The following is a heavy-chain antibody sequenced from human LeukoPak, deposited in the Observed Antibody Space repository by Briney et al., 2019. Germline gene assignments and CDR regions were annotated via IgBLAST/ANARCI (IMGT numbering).Heavy chain of an antibody. J-gene: IGHJ6*03. CDR3: ARRTHVVVVAATPKNSYYYYYMDV. CDR2: ISAYNGNT. CDR1: GYTFTSYG. D-gene: IGHD2-15*01. Sequence: ASVKVSCKASGYTFTSYGISWGRQPPGQGLEWMGWISAYNGNTNYAQKLKGRVTMTTDTSTSTAYMELRSLRSDDTAVYYCARRTHVVVVAATPKNSYYYYYMDVWGKGTTVTVSS. V-gene: IGHV1-18*01.